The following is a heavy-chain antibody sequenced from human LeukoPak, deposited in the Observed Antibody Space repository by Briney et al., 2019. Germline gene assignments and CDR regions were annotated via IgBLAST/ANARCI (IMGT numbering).Heavy chain of an antibody. CDR1: GGSISSYY. V-gene: IGHV4-4*07. CDR3: ARVAVRGQQLAHYYYYGMDV. CDR2: IYTSGST. Sequence: PSETLSLTCTVSGGSISSYYWSWIRQPAGKGLEWIGRIYTSGSTNYNPSLKSRVTMTRDTSTSTVYMELSSLRSEDTAVYYCARVAVRGQQLAHYYYYGMDVWGQGTTVTVSS. D-gene: IGHD6-13*01. J-gene: IGHJ6*02.